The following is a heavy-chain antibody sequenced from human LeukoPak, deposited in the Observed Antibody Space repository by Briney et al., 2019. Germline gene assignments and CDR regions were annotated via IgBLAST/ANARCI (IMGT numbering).Heavy chain of an antibody. CDR2: IPASGGST. J-gene: IGHJ4*02. Sequence: GGSLRLSCAASGFTFSSYGMHWVRQAPGKGLEWVSSIPASGGSTYYADSVKGRFTISRDNSKNSLYLQMNSLRAEDTAVYYCAKESSGGWYFDYWGQGTLVTVSS. D-gene: IGHD6-19*01. CDR1: GFTFSSYG. CDR3: AKESSGGWYFDY. V-gene: IGHV3-23*01.